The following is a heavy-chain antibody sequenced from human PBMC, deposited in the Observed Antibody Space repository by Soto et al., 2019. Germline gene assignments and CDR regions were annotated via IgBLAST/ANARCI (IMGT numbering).Heavy chain of an antibody. V-gene: IGHV2-5*02. CDR1: GFSLSTSGVG. CDR2: IYWDDDK. CDR3: AQAVTTVTSPVFDY. Sequence: QITLKESGLTLVKPTQTLTLTCTFSGFSLSTSGVGVGWIRQPPGKALEWLALIYWDDDKRYSPSLKSRLTITKDTSKNQVVLTMTNMDPVDTATYYCAQAVTTVTSPVFDYWGQGTLVTVSS. J-gene: IGHJ4*02. D-gene: IGHD4-17*01.